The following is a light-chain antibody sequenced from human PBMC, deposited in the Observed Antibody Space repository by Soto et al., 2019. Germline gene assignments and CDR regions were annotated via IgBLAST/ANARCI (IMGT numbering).Light chain of an antibody. CDR3: QEYIQWPPRM. CDR2: DTS. J-gene: IGKJ1*01. V-gene: IGKV3-15*01. CDR1: QFVSSR. Sequence: DIVVTQSPATLSASPWERVTLSCRASQFVSSRLAWYQRRPGQVPRLLIYDTSTRAPGISARFSGSGSGTEFTLNISSLQSEDFAVYYCQEYIQWPPRMFGRGTTVDIK.